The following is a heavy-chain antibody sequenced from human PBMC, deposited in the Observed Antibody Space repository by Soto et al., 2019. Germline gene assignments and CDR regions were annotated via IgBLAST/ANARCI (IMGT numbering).Heavy chain of an antibody. CDR3: ARMYSSGSGWFHP. Sequence: PSETLSLTCFVSGYSITAGGYYWSWIRHHPRKGLEWIGSFYSSGSIIYNPSLRSRVSISGDTSSNQFSMSLTSVTAAATARYYCARMYSSGSGWFHPWGQGTLVTVSS. CDR1: GYSITAGGYY. J-gene: IGHJ5*02. CDR2: FYSSGSI. V-gene: IGHV4-31*03. D-gene: IGHD6-19*01.